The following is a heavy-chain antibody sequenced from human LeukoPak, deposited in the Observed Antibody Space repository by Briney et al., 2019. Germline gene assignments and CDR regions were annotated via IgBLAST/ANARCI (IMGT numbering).Heavy chain of an antibody. J-gene: IGHJ3*02. Sequence: PGGSLRLSCAASSFTFSSYSMNWVRQAPGKGLEWVSFISSSGDTIYYADSVKGRFTISRDNAKNSLYLQMNSLRAEDTAVYYCARDGDLGHIVVVSPGAFDIWGQGTMVTVSS. CDR3: ARDGDLGHIVVVSPGAFDI. CDR1: SFTFSSYS. D-gene: IGHD2-21*01. CDR2: ISSSGDTI. V-gene: IGHV3-48*04.